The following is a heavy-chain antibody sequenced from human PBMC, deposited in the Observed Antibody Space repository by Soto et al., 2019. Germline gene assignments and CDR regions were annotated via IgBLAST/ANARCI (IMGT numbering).Heavy chain of an antibody. CDR2: ISGSGGNT. J-gene: IGHJ5*02. Sequence: EVQLLESGGGLAQPGGSLRLSCAASGFTFSNYAMSWVRQAPGKGLEWVSAISGSGGNTFYADSVKGRFTISRDNSKNTLYRQMNILRAEDTAVYYCAQDRSSIIVVAMTWGQGTLVTVSS. CDR1: GFTFSNYA. CDR3: AQDRSSIIVVAMT. V-gene: IGHV3-23*01. D-gene: IGHD3-22*01.